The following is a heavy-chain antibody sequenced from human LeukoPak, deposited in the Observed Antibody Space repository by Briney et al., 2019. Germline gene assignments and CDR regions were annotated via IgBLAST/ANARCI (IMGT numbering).Heavy chain of an antibody. CDR1: GGSISSGDYY. D-gene: IGHD5-24*01. J-gene: IGHJ4*02. CDR2: IYYSGST. Sequence: SETLSLTCTVSGGSISSGDYYWSWIRQPPGKGLEWIGYIYYSGSTYYNPPLKSRVTISVDTSKNQFSLRLSSVTAADTAVYYCARDRRWLVNWGQGTLVTVSS. V-gene: IGHV4-30-4*01. CDR3: ARDRRWLVN.